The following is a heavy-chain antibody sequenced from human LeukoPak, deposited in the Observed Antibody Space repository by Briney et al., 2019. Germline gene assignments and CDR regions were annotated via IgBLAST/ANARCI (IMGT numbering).Heavy chain of an antibody. CDR1: GFTFSSYA. D-gene: IGHD3-3*01. V-gene: IGHV3-23*01. CDR3: AKDPYFWSGYVDY. CDR2: ISGSGGST. Sequence: QAGGSLRLSCAASGFTFSSYAMSWVRQAPGKGLEWVSAISGSGGSTYYADSVKGRFTISRDNSKNTLHLQMNSLRAEDTAVYYCAKDPYFWSGYVDYRGQGTLVTVSS. J-gene: IGHJ4*02.